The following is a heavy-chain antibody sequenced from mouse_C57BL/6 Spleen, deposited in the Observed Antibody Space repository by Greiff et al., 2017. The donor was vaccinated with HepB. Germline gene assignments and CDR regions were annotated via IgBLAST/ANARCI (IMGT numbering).Heavy chain of an antibody. Sequence: VQLQQPGAELVKPGASVKLSCKASGYTFTSYWMHWVKQSPGQGLEWIGMIHPNSGSTNYNEKFKNKATMTVDKSSSTAYMQLSSLTSEDSAVYYCARCSCYGSLWYFDVWGTGTTVTVSS. CDR1: GYTFTSYW. J-gene: IGHJ1*03. V-gene: IGHV1-64*01. CDR2: IHPNSGST. D-gene: IGHD1-1*01. CDR3: ARCSCYGSLWYFDV.